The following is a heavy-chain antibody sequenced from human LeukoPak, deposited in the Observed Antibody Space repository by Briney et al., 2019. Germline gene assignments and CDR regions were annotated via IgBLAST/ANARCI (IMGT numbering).Heavy chain of an antibody. Sequence: GGSLRLSCAASGFTVSSNYMSWVRQAPGKGLEWVSVIYSGGSTYYADSVKGRFTISRDNSKNTLYLQMNSLRAEDTAVYYCARDKYSAAADYGMDVWGQGTTVTVSS. CDR3: ARDKYSAAADYGMDV. CDR1: GFTVSSNY. J-gene: IGHJ6*02. D-gene: IGHD6-13*01. V-gene: IGHV3-53*01. CDR2: IYSGGST.